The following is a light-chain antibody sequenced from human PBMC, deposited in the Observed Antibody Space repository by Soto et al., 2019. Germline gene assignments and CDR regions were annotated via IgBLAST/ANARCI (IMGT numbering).Light chain of an antibody. CDR3: QHYNSYSEA. CDR2: KAS. V-gene: IGKV1-5*03. J-gene: IGKJ1*01. Sequence: DIQMTQSPSTLSGSVGYRVTITCRASQTISSWLAWYQQKPGKAPKLLIYKASTLKSGVPSRFSGSGSGTEFTLTISSLQPDDFATYCCQHYNSYSEAFGQGTKVDIK. CDR1: QTISSW.